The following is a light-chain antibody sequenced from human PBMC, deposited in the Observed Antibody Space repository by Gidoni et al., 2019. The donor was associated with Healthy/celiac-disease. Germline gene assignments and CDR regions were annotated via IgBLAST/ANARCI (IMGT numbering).Light chain of an antibody. CDR3: QQYYSTPPT. V-gene: IGKV4-1*01. CDR1: QSVLYSSNNKNY. CDR2: WAS. J-gene: IGKJ1*01. Sequence: DIVMTQSPDSLAVSLGERATINCKSSQSVLYSSNNKNYLAWYQKKPGQPPKLLIYWASTRESGVPDRFSGSGSGTDFTITISSLQAEDVAVYYCQQYYSTPPTFGQGTKVEIK.